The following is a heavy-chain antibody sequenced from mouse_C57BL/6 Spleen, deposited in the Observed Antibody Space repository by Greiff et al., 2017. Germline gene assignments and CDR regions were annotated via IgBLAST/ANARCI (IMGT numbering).Heavy chain of an antibody. CDR2: IDPSDGYT. CDR3: ARGGVDY. J-gene: IGHJ2*01. V-gene: IGHV1-69*01. CDR1: GFTITGYC. Sequence: VQLQQPGAELVMPGASVKLSCTASGFTITGYCMHWVKQRPGQGLEWIGEIDPSDGYTNYTPKFKGKSTLTVDKSSNTAYLQLSSLTSEDSAVYYCARGGVDYWGQGTTLTVSS.